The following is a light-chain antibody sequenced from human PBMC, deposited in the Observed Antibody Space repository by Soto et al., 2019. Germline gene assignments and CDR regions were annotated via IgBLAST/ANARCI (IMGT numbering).Light chain of an antibody. CDR2: AAS. CDR1: QSISSY. CDR3: QQSYSTSSWT. Sequence: DIQMTQSPSSLSSSVGDRVTLPCRASQSISSYLNWYQQKPGKAPKLLIYAASSLQSGVPSRFSGSGSGTDFTLTISSLQPEDFATYYCQQSYSTSSWTFGQGTKVDIK. J-gene: IGKJ1*01. V-gene: IGKV1-39*01.